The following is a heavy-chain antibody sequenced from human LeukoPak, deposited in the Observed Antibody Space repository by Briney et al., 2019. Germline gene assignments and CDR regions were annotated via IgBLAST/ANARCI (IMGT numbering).Heavy chain of an antibody. CDR1: GYTFTIYY. V-gene: IGHV1-46*01. J-gene: IGHJ4*02. CDR3: ARDRQYCSSNHCFAGFSFDY. Sequence: ASVKVSFKASGYTFTIYYMHWVRHPPAQGLEWMGIINPSGGSTSYAQKFQGRVTMTRDTSTSTAYMELSSLRPEDTAVYYCARDRQYCSSNHCFAGFSFDYWGQGALVTVSS. D-gene: IGHD2-2*01. CDR2: INPSGGST.